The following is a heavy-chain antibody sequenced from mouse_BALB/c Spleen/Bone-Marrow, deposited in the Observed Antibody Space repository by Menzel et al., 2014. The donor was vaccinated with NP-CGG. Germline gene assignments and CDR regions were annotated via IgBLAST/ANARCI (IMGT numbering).Heavy chain of an antibody. CDR1: GYSITSGYY. Sequence: ESGPGLVKPSQSLSLPCSVTGYSITSGYYWNWIRQFPGNKLEWMGYISYDGSNNYNPSLKNRISITRDTSKNQFFLKLNSVTTEDTATYYCAKGGIYLMDYWGQGTSVTVSS. CDR3: AKGGIYLMDY. D-gene: IGHD5-5*01. V-gene: IGHV3-6*02. J-gene: IGHJ4*01. CDR2: ISYDGSN.